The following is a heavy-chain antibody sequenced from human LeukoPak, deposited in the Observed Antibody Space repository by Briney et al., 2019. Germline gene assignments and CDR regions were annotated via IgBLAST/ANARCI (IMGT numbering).Heavy chain of an antibody. V-gene: IGHV4-30-2*01. CDR3: ARVGTQYYFDY. CDR2: IYHSGST. D-gene: IGHD7-27*01. Sequence: SETLSLTCAVSGGSISSGGYSWSWIRQPPGKGLEWIGYIYHSGSTYYNPSLKSRVTISVDRSKNQFSLKLSSVTAADTAVYYCARVGTQYYFDYWGQGTLSPSPQ. J-gene: IGHJ4*02. CDR1: GGSISSGGYS.